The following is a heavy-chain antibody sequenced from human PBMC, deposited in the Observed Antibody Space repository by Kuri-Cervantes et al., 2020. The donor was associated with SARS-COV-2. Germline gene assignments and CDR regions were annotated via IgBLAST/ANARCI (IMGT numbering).Heavy chain of an antibody. CDR2: IRAYNGNT. D-gene: IGHD5-18*01. J-gene: IGHJ4*02. V-gene: IGHV1-18*04. Sequence: ASVKVSCKASGYTFTSYGISWVRQAPGQGLEWMGWIRAYNGNTNYAQKLQGRVTMTTDTSTSTAYMELRSLRSDDTAVYYCARDRNPCSYGPLFDYWGQGTLVTVSS. CDR3: ARDRNPCSYGPLFDY. CDR1: GYTFTSYG.